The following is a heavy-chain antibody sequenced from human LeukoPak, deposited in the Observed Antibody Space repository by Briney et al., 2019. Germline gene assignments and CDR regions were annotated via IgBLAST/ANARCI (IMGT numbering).Heavy chain of an antibody. Sequence: SETLSLTCTISGGSISSSSYYWGWIRQPPGKGLEWIGSIYYSGSTYYNPSLKSRVTISVDTSKNQFSLKLSSVTAADTAVYYCARGSMVREFDYWGQGTLVTVSS. CDR1: GGSISSSSYY. V-gene: IGHV4-39*07. CDR2: IYYSGST. D-gene: IGHD3-10*01. CDR3: ARGSMVREFDY. J-gene: IGHJ4*02.